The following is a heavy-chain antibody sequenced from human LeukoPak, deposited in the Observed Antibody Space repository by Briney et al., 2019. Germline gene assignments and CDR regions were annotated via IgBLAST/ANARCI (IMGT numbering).Heavy chain of an antibody. V-gene: IGHV4-34*01. D-gene: IGHD3-10*01. CDR1: GGSFSGYY. CDR2: INHSGST. Sequence: SETLSLTCAVYGGSFSGYYWSWIRQPPGKGLEWIGEINHSGSTNYNPSLKSRVTISVDTSKNQFSLKLSSVTAADTAVYYCARRSHYYGSGSYYNSFDPWGQGTLVTVSS. CDR3: ARRSHYYGSGSYYNSFDP. J-gene: IGHJ5*02.